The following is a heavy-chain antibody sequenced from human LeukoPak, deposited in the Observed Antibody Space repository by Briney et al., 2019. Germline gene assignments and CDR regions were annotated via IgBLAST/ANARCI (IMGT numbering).Heavy chain of an antibody. CDR2: ISGSGGST. Sequence: PGGSLRLSCAASGFTFSSYAMSWVRQAPGKGLEWVSAISGSGGSTYYADSVKGRFTISRDNSKNTLYLQMNSLRAEDTAVYYCARVRDDYGSKGPDYWGQGTLVTVSS. D-gene: IGHD4-17*01. CDR1: GFTFSSYA. V-gene: IGHV3-23*01. J-gene: IGHJ4*02. CDR3: ARVRDDYGSKGPDY.